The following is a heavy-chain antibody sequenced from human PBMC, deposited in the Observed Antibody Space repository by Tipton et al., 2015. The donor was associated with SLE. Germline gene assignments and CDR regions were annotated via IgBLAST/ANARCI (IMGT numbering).Heavy chain of an antibody. CDR1: GVSISSASYY. V-gene: IGHV4-61*02. CDR3: ARVSGGIAYMDV. Sequence: TLSLTCTVSGVSISSASYYWNWIRQPAGKGLEWIGRAYTTGSPYYNPSLESRVAISMDTSKNQFSLQLTSVTPEDTAVYYCARVSGGIAYMDVWGKGTTVTFSS. J-gene: IGHJ6*03. CDR2: AYTTGSP. D-gene: IGHD6-13*01.